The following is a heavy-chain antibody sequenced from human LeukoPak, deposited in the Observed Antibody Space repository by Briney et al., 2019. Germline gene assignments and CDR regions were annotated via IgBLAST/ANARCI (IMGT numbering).Heavy chain of an antibody. CDR1: GFTFSSYS. CDR3: ARDHTAPDTGRAFDI. Sequence: GGSLRLSCAASGFTFSSYSMNWVRQAPGKGLEWVSSISSSSSYIYYADSVKGRFTISRDNAKNSLYLQMNSLRAEDTAVYYCARDHTAPDTGRAFDIWGQGTMVTVSS. D-gene: IGHD5-18*01. V-gene: IGHV3-21*01. CDR2: ISSSSSYI. J-gene: IGHJ3*02.